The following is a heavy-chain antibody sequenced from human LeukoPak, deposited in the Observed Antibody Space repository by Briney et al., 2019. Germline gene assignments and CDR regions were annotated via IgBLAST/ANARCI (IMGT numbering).Heavy chain of an antibody. V-gene: IGHV1-69*04. CDR2: IIPILGTA. D-gene: IGHD2-2*01. CDR1: GGTFSSYA. J-gene: IGHJ6*03. Sequence: GSSVKVSCKASGGTFSSYAISWVRQAPGQGLEWMGRIIPILGTANYAQKFQGRVTITADKSTSTAYMELSSLRSEDTAVYYCARARAPAAMGMGLYYYYMDVWGKGTTVTVSS. CDR3: ARARAPAAMGMGLYYYYMDV.